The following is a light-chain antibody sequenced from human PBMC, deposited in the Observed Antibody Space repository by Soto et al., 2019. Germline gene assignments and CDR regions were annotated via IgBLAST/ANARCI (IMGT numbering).Light chain of an antibody. CDR1: QSVSDN. CDR3: QQSNTWPYT. V-gene: IGKV3-15*01. Sequence: EIVMTQSPATLSASPGERVTLSCRASQSVSDNLAWYQQKPGQAPRLLIYGASTRATTIPARFSGSGSGTEFTLTISSLQSEDFAVYYCQQSNTWPYTFGQGTKLDIK. CDR2: GAS. J-gene: IGKJ2*01.